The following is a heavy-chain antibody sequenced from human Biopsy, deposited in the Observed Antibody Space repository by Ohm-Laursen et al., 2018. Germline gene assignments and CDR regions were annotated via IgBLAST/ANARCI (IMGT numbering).Heavy chain of an antibody. CDR1: GVSIHGGRHY. CDR2: IFSSAKT. CDR3: ARLGSGDYFPTFFDF. J-gene: IGHJ4*02. V-gene: IGHV4-31*03. D-gene: IGHD5-12*01. Sequence: TLSLTCPVSGVSIHGGRHYWNWIRHHPGKGLDWIGNIFSSAKTNYNPSLKSRVTISVDTSKNQFYLKLSSVTAADTAVYYCARLGSGDYFPTFFDFWGQGALVTVSS.